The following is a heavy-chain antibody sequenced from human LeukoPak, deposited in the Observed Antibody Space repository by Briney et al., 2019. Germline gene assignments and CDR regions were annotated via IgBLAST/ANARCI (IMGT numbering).Heavy chain of an antibody. Sequence: LPGGSLRLSCAASGFTFSSYAMHWVRQAPGKGLEWVAVISYDGSNKYYADSVKGRFTISRDNSKNTLYLQMNSLRAEDTAVYYCARGALPTDAFDIWGQGTMVTVSS. CDR2: ISYDGSNK. J-gene: IGHJ3*02. V-gene: IGHV3-30*04. CDR3: ARGALPTDAFDI. CDR1: GFTFSSYA.